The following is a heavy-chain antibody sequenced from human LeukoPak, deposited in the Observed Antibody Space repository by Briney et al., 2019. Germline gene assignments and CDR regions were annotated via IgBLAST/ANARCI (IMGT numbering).Heavy chain of an antibody. CDR2: GYYSGSR. J-gene: IGHJ3*02. V-gene: IGHV4-39*01. D-gene: IGHD1-26*01. CDR3: ARLTYYGSYLDI. CDR1: GGSISSSNYY. Sequence: SETLSLTCTVSGGSISSSNYYWVWIRQPPGKGLEWIGSGYYSGSRYYNASLKSRVTISVDTSKNQLSLKLSSVTATDTAVYYCARLTYYGSYLDIWGQGTMVTVSS.